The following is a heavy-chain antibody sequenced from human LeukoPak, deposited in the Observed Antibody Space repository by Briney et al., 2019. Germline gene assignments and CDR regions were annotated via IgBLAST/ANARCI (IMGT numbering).Heavy chain of an antibody. V-gene: IGHV3-74*01. D-gene: IGHD2-15*01. CDR1: GFTFKLYW. Sequence: GGSLRLSCAASGFTFKLYWMHWVRQVPGRGPVWVSRINHDGSDTIYADSVRGRFTISRDDAKNTLYLQMNNLRAEDTAVYYCVRGGPSTWSWGQGTLVAVSS. CDR3: VRGGPSTWS. J-gene: IGHJ5*02. CDR2: INHDGSDT.